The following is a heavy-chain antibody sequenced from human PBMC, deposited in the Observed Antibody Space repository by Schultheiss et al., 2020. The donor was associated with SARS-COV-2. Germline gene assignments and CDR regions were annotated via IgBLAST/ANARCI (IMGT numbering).Heavy chain of an antibody. J-gene: IGHJ6*03. V-gene: IGHV4-59*08. D-gene: IGHD2-2*02. Sequence: SETLSLTCTVSGGSISSYYWSWMRQPPGKGLEWIGSIYYSGSTNYNPSLKSRVTISVDTSKNQFSLKLSSVTAADTAVYYCARRQGYCSSTSCYTGGFYYYYYYMDVWGKGTTVTVSS. CDR2: IYYSGST. CDR1: GGSISSYY. CDR3: ARRQGYCSSTSCYTGGFYYYYYYMDV.